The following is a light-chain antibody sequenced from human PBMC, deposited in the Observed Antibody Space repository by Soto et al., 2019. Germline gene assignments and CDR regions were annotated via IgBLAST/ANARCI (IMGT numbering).Light chain of an antibody. CDR3: VAWDDSLSGYV. V-gene: IGLV2-11*01. Sequence: QSALTQPRSVSGSPGQSVTISCTGTSSDVGGYNYVSWYQQHPGKAPKLVIYDVSKRPSGVPDRFSGSKSGTSASLAISGLRSDDESDYYCVAWDDSLSGYVFGTGTKVTVL. J-gene: IGLJ1*01. CDR1: SSDVGGYNY. CDR2: DVS.